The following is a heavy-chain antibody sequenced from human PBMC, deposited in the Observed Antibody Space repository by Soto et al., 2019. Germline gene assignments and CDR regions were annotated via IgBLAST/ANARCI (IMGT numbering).Heavy chain of an antibody. CDR2: IIPIFGTA. J-gene: IGHJ6*02. CDR3: ARGRGKYSYGYYYYYGMDV. CDR1: GGTFSSYA. D-gene: IGHD5-18*01. Sequence: QVQLVQSGAEVKKPGSSVKVSCKASGGTFSSYAISWVRQAPGQGLEWMGGIIPIFGTANYAQKFQGRVTITADESTSTAYMELSSLRSEDTAVYYCARGRGKYSYGYYYYYGMDVWGQGTTVTVSS. V-gene: IGHV1-69*01.